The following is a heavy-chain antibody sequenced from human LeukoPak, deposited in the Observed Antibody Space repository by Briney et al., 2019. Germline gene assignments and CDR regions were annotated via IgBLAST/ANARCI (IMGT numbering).Heavy chain of an antibody. CDR1: GFTLTSYL. J-gene: IGHJ6*02. V-gene: IGHV3-74*01. Sequence: RGSLRLSCAASGFTLTSYLMHSVPHALRKRLVWVSRLNSDGSSTSYADSVKGRFSISRDNAKNTLYLQMNSLRAEDTAVYYCARDDRPPDYYYGMDVWGQGTTVTVSS. CDR2: LNSDGSST. CDR3: ARDDRPPDYYYGMDV.